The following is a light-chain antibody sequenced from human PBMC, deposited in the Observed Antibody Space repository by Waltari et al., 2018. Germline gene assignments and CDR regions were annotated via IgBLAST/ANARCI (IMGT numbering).Light chain of an antibody. V-gene: IGKV1-5*03. CDR2: KSS. Sequence: DIQMTQSPSTLSASVGDRVTITCRASQNINDWLAWYQKKPGKAPKFLLYKSSNLESGVPSMFSGSGSGTDFTLTISSLQPDDFATYYCQQYNTYTYTFGQGTKLVIK. CDR1: QNINDW. J-gene: IGKJ2*01. CDR3: QQYNTYTYT.